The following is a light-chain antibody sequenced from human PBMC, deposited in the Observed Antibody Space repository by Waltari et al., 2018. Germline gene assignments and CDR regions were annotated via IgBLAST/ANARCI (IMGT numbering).Light chain of an antibody. CDR3: CSYAGSVV. Sequence: QSALTQPRSVSGSPGQSVTISCTGTSSDVGGYNYVSWYQQHPGKAPKLMIYDVSKRPSGVPDRFSGSKSGNTAALTCSGLQAEEEADYYCCSYAGSVVFGGGTKLTVL. V-gene: IGLV2-11*01. J-gene: IGLJ2*01. CDR1: SSDVGGYNY. CDR2: DVS.